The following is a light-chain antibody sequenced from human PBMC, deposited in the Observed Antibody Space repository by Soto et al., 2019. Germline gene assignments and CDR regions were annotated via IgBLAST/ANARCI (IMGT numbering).Light chain of an antibody. V-gene: IGKV1-8*01. CDR1: QGISSY. Sequence: AIRMTQSPSSLSASTGDRVTITCRASQGISSYLAWYQQKPGKAPKLLIYAASTLQSGVPSRFSGSGSGTDFTLTISCLQSVDFATYYCQQYYRDAWTFGQGTKVDIK. J-gene: IGKJ1*01. CDR2: AAS. CDR3: QQYYRDAWT.